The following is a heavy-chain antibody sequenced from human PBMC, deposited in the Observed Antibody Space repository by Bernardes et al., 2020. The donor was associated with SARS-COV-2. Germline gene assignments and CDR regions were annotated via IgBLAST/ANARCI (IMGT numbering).Heavy chain of an antibody. V-gene: IGHV1-69*13. CDR3: ATRGERVCSGGSCHAYIMNV. J-gene: IGHJ6*02. D-gene: IGHD2-15*01. Sequence: SVKVSCQASGVTFANYAISWVRQAPGQGLEWMGGFIPLFRAATYAQSLQGRLTITADEFTTTAYMELSRLRSEDTAVYYCATRGERVCSGGSCHAYIMNVWGQGTTVTVSS. CDR2: FIPLFRAA. CDR1: GVTFANYA.